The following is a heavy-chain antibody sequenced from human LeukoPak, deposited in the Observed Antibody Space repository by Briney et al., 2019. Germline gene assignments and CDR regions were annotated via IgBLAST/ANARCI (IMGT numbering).Heavy chain of an antibody. V-gene: IGHV4-38-2*01. D-gene: IGHD3-10*01. CDR1: GYFINSGYY. Sequence: SETLSLTCAVSGYFINSGYYWGWIRQPPGTGLEWIGSIYHSGSTYYNPSLKSRVTISIDTSKNQFSLRLSSVTAADTAVYYCARGGCGSGDYWGQGTLVTVSS. J-gene: IGHJ4*02. CDR3: ARGGCGSGDY. CDR2: IYHSGST.